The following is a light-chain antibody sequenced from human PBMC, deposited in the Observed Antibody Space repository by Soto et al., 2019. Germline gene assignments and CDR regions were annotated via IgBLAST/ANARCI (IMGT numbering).Light chain of an antibody. V-gene: IGLV1-40*01. CDR1: SSNIGAGYD. CDR3: QSYDTSLSGSGV. CDR2: ANT. J-gene: IGLJ1*01. Sequence: QSVLTQPPSVSGAPGQSVTISCTGSSSNIGAGYDVHWYQQRSGAAPRLLIFANTDRPSGVPDRFSASKSYTSASLTIAGLQAEDEADYYCQSYDTSLSGSGVFGTGTKVTVL.